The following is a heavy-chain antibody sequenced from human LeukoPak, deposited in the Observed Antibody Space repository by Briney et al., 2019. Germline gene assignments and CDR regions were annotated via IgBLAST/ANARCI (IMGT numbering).Heavy chain of an antibody. CDR1: GYTFTSYA. J-gene: IGHJ5*02. CDR2: INTNTGNP. V-gene: IGHV7-4-1*02. Sequence: ASVKVSCKASGYTFTSYAMNWVRQAPGQGLEWMGWINTNTGNPTYAQGFTGRFVFSLDTSVSTAYLQISSLKAEDTAVYYCARAKLRYGSVPNWFDPWGQGTLVTVSS. D-gene: IGHD3-10*01. CDR3: ARAKLRYGSVPNWFDP.